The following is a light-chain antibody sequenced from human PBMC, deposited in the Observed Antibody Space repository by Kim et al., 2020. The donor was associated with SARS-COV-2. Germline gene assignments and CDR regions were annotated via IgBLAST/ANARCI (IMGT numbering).Light chain of an antibody. V-gene: IGLV2-8*01. J-gene: IGLJ1*01. CDR2: EVN. Sequence: GQSVTISCTGTSSDVGGYDFVSWYQQHPGKAPKLLIYEVNKRPSGVPDRFSGSKSANTASLTVSGLQAEDEADYYCSSYAGSNNFVFGTGTKVTVL. CDR3: SSYAGSNNFV. CDR1: SSDVGGYDF.